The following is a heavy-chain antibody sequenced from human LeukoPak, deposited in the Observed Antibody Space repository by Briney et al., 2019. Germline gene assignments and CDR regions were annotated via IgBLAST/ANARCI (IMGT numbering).Heavy chain of an antibody. J-gene: IGHJ4*02. V-gene: IGHV3-66*01. CDR2: IYSGGST. CDR1: GFTVSSNY. D-gene: IGHD7-27*01. CDR3: ARVQKLGIGEKYFDY. Sequence: GGSLRLSCAASGFTVSSNYMSWVRQAPGKGLEWVSVIYSGGSTYYADSVKGRFTISRDNSKNTLYLQMNSLRAEDTAVYYCARVQKLGIGEKYFDYWGQGTLVTVSS.